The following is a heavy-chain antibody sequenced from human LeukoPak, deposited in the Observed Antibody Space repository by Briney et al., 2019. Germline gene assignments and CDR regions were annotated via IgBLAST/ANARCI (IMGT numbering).Heavy chain of an antibody. D-gene: IGHD5/OR15-5a*01. CDR2: ISSGSRTI. CDR1: GFTLSSYS. V-gene: IGHV3-48*01. Sequence: GGSLRLSCAASGFTLSSYSMNWARQAPGKGMEWISFISSGSRTIYYADSVKGGFTISRNNAKNSLYLQMNSLTADDSAVYYCHPIFSVIPWGQGTLVTVSS. CDR3: HPIFSVIP. J-gene: IGHJ5*02.